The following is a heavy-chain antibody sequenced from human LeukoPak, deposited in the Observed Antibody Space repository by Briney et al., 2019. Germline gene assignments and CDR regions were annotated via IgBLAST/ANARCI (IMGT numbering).Heavy chain of an antibody. D-gene: IGHD1-26*01. CDR3: AKADHPYSGSYPDY. CDR2: ISGSGGST. CDR1: GFTFSSYA. J-gene: IGHJ4*02. Sequence: GGSLRLSCAASGFTFSSYAMSWVRQAPGKGLEWVSVISGSGGSTYYADSVKGRFTISRDNSKDTLYLQMNSLRAEDTAVYYCAKADHPYSGSYPDYWGQGTLVTVSS. V-gene: IGHV3-23*01.